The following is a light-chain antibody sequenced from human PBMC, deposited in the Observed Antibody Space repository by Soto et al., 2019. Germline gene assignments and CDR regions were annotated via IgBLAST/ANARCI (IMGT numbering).Light chain of an antibody. J-gene: IGKJ4*01. CDR3: QQYNSYT. V-gene: IGKV1-16*01. Sequence: DIQMTQSPSSLSASVGDRVTITCRASQSINTYLNWYHHKPGKAPKLLIHAASSLQSGVPSRFSGSGSGTEFTLTISSLQPDDFATYYCQQYNSYTFGGGTKVDIK. CDR2: AAS. CDR1: QSINTY.